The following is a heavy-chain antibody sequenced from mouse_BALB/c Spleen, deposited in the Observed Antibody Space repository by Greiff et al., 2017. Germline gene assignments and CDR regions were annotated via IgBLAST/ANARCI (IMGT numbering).Heavy chain of an antibody. D-gene: IGHD1-1*01. V-gene: IGHV1-87*01. J-gene: IGHJ4*01. CDR3: ARGTTDHAMDY. CDR2: IYPGDGDT. CDR1: GYTFTSYW. Sequence: QVQLQQSGAELARPGASVKLSCKASGYTFTSYWMQWVKQRPGQGLEWIGAIYPGDGDTRYTQKFKGKATLTADKSSSTAYMQLSSLASEDSAVYYCARGTTDHAMDYWGQGTSVTVSS.